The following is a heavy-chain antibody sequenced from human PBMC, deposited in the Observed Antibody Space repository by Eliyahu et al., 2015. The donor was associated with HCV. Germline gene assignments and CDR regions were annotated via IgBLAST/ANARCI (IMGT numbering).Heavy chain of an antibody. D-gene: IGHD3-22*01. V-gene: IGHV1-69*02. CDR1: GGSFSDYS. J-gene: IGHJ3*02. CDR2: XVPIVNIE. CDR3: ATGGANDYYDSTGYFRYPFHM. Sequence: EVKKPGSSVKVSCKTSGGSFSDYSLSWVRQAPGQGPEWMGRXVPIVNIETYAQTFQGRVTITADRSTSTTYMELTSLTYADTAVYYCATGGANDYYDSTGYFRYPFHMWGQGTTVTVSS.